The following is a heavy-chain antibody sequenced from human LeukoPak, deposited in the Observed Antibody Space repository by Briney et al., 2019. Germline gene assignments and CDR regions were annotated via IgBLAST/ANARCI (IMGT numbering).Heavy chain of an antibody. V-gene: IGHV1-18*01. CDR2: ISGYYGNT. CDR3: ARDLYPSLEVADPRGGMDV. J-gene: IGHJ6*02. CDR1: GYTFTYYG. Sequence: GASVQVSCKTSGYTFTYYGVIWVRQAPGQGLEWMGWISGYYGNTKYAEKFQDRVSMSRDSSTGTAYMEVRSLTSDDTAVYYCARDLYPSLEVADPRGGMDVWGQGTTVTVSS. D-gene: IGHD6-19*01.